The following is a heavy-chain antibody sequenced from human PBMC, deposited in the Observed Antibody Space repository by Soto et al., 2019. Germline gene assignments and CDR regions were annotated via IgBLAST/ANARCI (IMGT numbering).Heavy chain of an antibody. D-gene: IGHD2-2*01. J-gene: IGHJ4*02. CDR2: ISWNSGSI. CDR3: AKGSCSSTSCQNDY. Sequence: TGGSLRLSCAASGFTFDDYAMHWVRQAPGKGLEWVSGISWNSGSIGYADSVKGRFTISRDNAKNSLYLQMNSLRAEDTALYYCAKGSCSSTSCQNDYWGQGTLVTVSS. CDR1: GFTFDDYA. V-gene: IGHV3-9*01.